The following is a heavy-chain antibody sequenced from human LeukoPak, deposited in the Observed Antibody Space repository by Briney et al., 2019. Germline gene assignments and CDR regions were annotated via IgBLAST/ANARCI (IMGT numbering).Heavy chain of an antibody. Sequence: GGSLRLSCVASGFTFSDYSMNWVRQAPGRGLEYIAYMSISGSTIKYAESVKGRFTISRDNAQDSLFLHMNSLRAEDTAVYYCAKLRGSYYHLDYYHYMDVWGKGTTVTVSS. CDR3: AKLRGSYYHLDYYHYMDV. V-gene: IGHV3-48*04. D-gene: IGHD1-26*01. CDR2: MSISGSTI. J-gene: IGHJ6*03. CDR1: GFTFSDYS.